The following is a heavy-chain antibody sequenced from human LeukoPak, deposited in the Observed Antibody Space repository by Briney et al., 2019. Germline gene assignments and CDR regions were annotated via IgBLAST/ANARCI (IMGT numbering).Heavy chain of an antibody. CDR2: VNSDGSWT. V-gene: IGHV3-74*01. J-gene: IGHJ4*02. Sequence: GGSLRLSCAASGNYWMHWVRQAPGKGLVWVSHVNSDGSWTSYADSAKGRFTISKDNAKNTVYLQMNSLRAEDTAVYYCVSFYETYWGRGTLVTVSS. CDR1: GNYW. CDR3: VSFYETY. D-gene: IGHD2/OR15-2a*01.